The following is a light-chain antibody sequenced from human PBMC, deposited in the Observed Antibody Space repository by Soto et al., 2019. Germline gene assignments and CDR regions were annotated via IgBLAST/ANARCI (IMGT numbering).Light chain of an antibody. CDR1: QSVRSN. V-gene: IGKV3-15*01. J-gene: IGKJ1*01. Sequence: EIMMTQSPSTLSVSPGERATLSCRASQSVRSNLAWYQQKPGQPPRLLIYDASTRSTGIPSRFSGSGSGTEFTLTISSLKSEDFAVYYCQQYDNWPRTFGQGTKVDIK. CDR2: DAS. CDR3: QQYDNWPRT.